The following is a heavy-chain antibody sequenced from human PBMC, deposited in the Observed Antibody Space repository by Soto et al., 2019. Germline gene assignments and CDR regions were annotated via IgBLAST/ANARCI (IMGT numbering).Heavy chain of an antibody. Sequence: PGGSLRLSCAASGFTFSSYAMHWVRQAPGKGLEWVAVISYDGSNKYYADSVKGRFTISRDNAKNSLYLQMNSLRAEDTAVYYCARDRSTIFGGRNPDAFDIWGQGTMVTVSS. CDR3: ARDRSTIFGGRNPDAFDI. CDR2: ISYDGSNK. D-gene: IGHD3-3*01. J-gene: IGHJ3*02. V-gene: IGHV3-30-3*01. CDR1: GFTFSSYA.